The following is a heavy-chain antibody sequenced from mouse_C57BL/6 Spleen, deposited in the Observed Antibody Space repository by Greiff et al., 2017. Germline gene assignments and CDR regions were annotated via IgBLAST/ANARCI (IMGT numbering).Heavy chain of an antibody. CDR1: GFTFSSYA. Sequence: VKLVESGGGLVKPGGSLKLSCAASGFTFSSYAMSWVRQTPEKRLEWVATISDGGSYTYYPDNVKGRFTISRDNAKNNLYLQMSHLKSEDTAMYYCARDHLTGNYFDYWGQGTTLTVSS. D-gene: IGHD4-1*01. V-gene: IGHV5-4*01. CDR3: ARDHLTGNYFDY. J-gene: IGHJ2*01. CDR2: ISDGGSYT.